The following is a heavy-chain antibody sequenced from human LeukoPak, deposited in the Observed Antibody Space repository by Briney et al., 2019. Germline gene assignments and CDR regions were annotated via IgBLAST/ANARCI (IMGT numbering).Heavy chain of an antibody. Sequence: GGSLRLSCAASGFTFSSNYMSWVRQAPGKGLEWVSVIYSGGGTYYADSVKGRFTISRDNSKNTLYLQMNSLRAEDTAVYYCARGKGGYDSLYYYYGMDVWGQGTTVTVSS. CDR2: IYSGGGT. D-gene: IGHD5-12*01. CDR3: ARGKGGYDSLYYYYGMDV. V-gene: IGHV3-53*01. CDR1: GFTFSSNY. J-gene: IGHJ6*02.